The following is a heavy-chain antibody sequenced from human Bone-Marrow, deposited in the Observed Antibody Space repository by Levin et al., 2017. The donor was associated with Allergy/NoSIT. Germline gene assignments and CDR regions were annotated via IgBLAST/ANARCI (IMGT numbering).Heavy chain of an antibody. D-gene: IGHD6-19*01. V-gene: IGHV3-11*01. CDR2: ISTSGITK. CDR1: GFTFSDYY. CDR3: AGSGYTSARYYAMDV. J-gene: IGHJ6*02. Sequence: GESLKISCAVSGFTFSDYYMNWVRQAPGKGLEWISYISTSGITKNYADSVKGRFTISRDNARNSLYLQMNSLRVEDTAVYYCAGSGYTSARYYAMDVWGHGTTVTVSS.